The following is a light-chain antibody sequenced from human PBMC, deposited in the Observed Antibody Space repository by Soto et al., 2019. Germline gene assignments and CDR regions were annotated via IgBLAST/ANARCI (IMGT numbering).Light chain of an antibody. CDR2: GAS. Sequence: EIVLTQSPGTLSLSPGERATLSCRASQSISSSSLVWYQQKPGQAPRLLIHGASSRATGIPDRFSGSGSGTDFTLTISRLEPEDFAVYYCQQSVGSPRGVTFGPGTKVDIK. V-gene: IGKV3-20*01. CDR1: QSISSSS. J-gene: IGKJ3*01. CDR3: QQSVGSPRGVT.